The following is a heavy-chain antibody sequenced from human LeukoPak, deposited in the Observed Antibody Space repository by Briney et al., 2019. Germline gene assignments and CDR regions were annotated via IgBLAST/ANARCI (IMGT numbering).Heavy chain of an antibody. CDR3: ARALLWGMFTYDY. D-gene: IGHD3-16*01. J-gene: IGHJ4*02. CDR1: GFTFSSYS. Sequence: GGSLRLSCAASGFTFSSYSMNWVRQAPGKGLEWVSYISSSSSTIYYADSVEGRFTISRDNAKNSLYLQMNSLRAEDTAVYYCARALLWGMFTYDYWGQGTLVTVSS. V-gene: IGHV3-48*01. CDR2: ISSSSSTI.